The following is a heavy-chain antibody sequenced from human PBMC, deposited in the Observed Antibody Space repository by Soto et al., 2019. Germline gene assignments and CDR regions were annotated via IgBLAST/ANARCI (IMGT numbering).Heavy chain of an antibody. CDR1: GFSLSTSGVG. J-gene: IGHJ3*02. D-gene: IGHD3-22*01. Sequence: SGPTLVNPTQTLTLTCTFSGFSLSTSGVGVGWIRQPPGKALEWLALIYWNDDKRYSPSLKSRLTITKDTSKNQVVLTMTNMDPVDTATYYCGHAAYYYDSFGAFDIWGQGTMVTVSS. V-gene: IGHV2-5*01. CDR3: GHAAYYYDSFGAFDI. CDR2: IYWNDDK.